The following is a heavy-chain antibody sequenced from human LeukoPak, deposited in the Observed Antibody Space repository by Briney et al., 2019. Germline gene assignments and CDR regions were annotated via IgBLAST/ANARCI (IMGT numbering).Heavy chain of an antibody. Sequence: GRSLRLSCAASGFTFSSYGMHWVRQAPGKGLEWVAVIWYDGSNKYYADSVKGRFTISRDNSKNTLYLQMNSLRAEDTAVYYCAKGVRRPGDYSNYAGSAYYFDYWGQGTLVTVSS. CDR2: IWYDGSNK. CDR1: GFTFSSYG. V-gene: IGHV3-33*06. J-gene: IGHJ4*02. D-gene: IGHD4-4*01. CDR3: AKGVRRPGDYSNYAGSAYYFDY.